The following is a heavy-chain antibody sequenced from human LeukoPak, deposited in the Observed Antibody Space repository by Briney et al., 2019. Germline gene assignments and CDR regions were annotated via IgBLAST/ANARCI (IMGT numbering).Heavy chain of an antibody. J-gene: IGHJ3*02. CDR3: AKDIFGGSGSYNAFDI. CDR2: ISWNSGSI. Sequence: AGRSLRLSCAASGFTFDDYAMHWVRQAPGKGLEWVSGISWNSGSIGYADSVKGRFTISRDNAKNSLYLQMNSLRAEDTALYYCAKDIFGGSGSYNAFDIWGQGTMVTVSS. D-gene: IGHD3-10*01. V-gene: IGHV3-9*01. CDR1: GFTFDDYA.